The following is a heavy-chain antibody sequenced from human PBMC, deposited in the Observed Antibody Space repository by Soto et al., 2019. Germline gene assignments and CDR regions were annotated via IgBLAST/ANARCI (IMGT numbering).Heavy chain of an antibody. CDR1: GYSFTSYW. J-gene: IGHJ6*02. Sequence: PGESLKISCKGSGYSFTSYWIGWVRQMPGKGLEWMGIIYPGDSDTRYSPSFQGQVTISADKSISTAYLQWSSLKASDTAMYYCARQELVYVGYDRYDYYGMDVLGQTTTVTVSS. D-gene: IGHD5-12*01. CDR3: ARQELVYVGYDRYDYYGMDV. V-gene: IGHV5-51*01. CDR2: IYPGDSDT.